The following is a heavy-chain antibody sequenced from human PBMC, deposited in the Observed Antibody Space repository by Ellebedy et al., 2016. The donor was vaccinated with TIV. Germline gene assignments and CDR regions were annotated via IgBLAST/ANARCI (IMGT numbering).Heavy chain of an antibody. D-gene: IGHD3-22*01. V-gene: IGHV3-33*08. Sequence: GESLKISCAASGFTFSSYGMHWVRQAPGKGLEWVAVIWYDGSNKYYADSVKGRFTISRDNSKNTLYLQMNSLRAEDTAVYYCARDPKYYYDHSYGMDVWGQGTTVTVSS. CDR1: GFTFSSYG. CDR2: IWYDGSNK. J-gene: IGHJ6*02. CDR3: ARDPKYYYDHSYGMDV.